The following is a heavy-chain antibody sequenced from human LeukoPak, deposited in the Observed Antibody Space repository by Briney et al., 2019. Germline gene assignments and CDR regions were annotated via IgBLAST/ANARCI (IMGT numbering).Heavy chain of an antibody. CDR1: GSSISSGGYY. Sequence: SETLSLTCSVSGSSISSGGYYWSWIRQHPGTGLEWIGYIYYSGSTYYNPSLKSRVTISVDTSKNQFSLKLSSVTAADTAVYYCARVSYDFWSGYADYWGQGTLVTVSS. D-gene: IGHD3-3*01. V-gene: IGHV4-31*03. CDR2: IYYSGST. J-gene: IGHJ4*02. CDR3: ARVSYDFWSGYADY.